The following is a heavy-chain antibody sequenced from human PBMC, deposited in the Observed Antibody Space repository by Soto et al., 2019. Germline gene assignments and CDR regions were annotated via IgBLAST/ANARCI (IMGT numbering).Heavy chain of an antibody. Sequence: RGESLKISCKGSGYSFTSYWIGWVRQMPGKGLEWMGIIYPGDSDTRYSPSFQGQVTISADKSISTAYLQWSSLKASDTAMYYCASPIDYEVGPGRLPNYYGMDVWGQGTTVTVSS. J-gene: IGHJ6*02. CDR3: ASPIDYEVGPGRLPNYYGMDV. CDR1: GYSFTSYW. D-gene: IGHD4-17*01. CDR2: IYPGDSDT. V-gene: IGHV5-51*01.